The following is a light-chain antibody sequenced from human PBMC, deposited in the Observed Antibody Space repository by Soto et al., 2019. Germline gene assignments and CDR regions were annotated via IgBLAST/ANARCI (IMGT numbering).Light chain of an antibody. Sequence: ILMTQSPATLSVSRGERATLSCRASQSVSNNFAWYQQKPGQAPRLLIYDASTRATGIPARFSGSGSGTEFTLTISGLQSEDFAVYHCQQYNNWPPWTFGQGTKVEIK. CDR1: QSVSNN. CDR3: QQYNNWPPWT. CDR2: DAS. J-gene: IGKJ1*01. V-gene: IGKV3-15*01.